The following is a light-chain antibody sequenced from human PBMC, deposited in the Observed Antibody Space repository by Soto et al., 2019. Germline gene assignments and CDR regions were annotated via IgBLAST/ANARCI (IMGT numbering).Light chain of an antibody. CDR3: QPRSNWIT. Sequence: EIVLTQSPATLSLSPGERATLSCRASQSVSSYLAWYQQKPGQAPRLLISDASNRATGIPARFSGSGSGTDFTLTISSLEPEDFAVYYCQPRSNWITFAQGTRLEIQ. V-gene: IGKV3-11*01. J-gene: IGKJ5*01. CDR1: QSVSSY. CDR2: DAS.